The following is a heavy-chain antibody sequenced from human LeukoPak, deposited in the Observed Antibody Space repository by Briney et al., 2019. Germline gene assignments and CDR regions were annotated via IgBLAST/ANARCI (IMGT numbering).Heavy chain of an antibody. CDR3: ARDPEMTTGYMDV. CDR1: GFTFSSYS. Sequence: PGGSLRLSCAASGFTFSSYSMNWVRQAPGKGLEWVSSISSSSSYIYYADSVKGRFTISRDNAKNSLYLQMNSLGAEDTAVYYCARDPEMTTGYMDVWGKGTTVTVSS. J-gene: IGHJ6*03. CDR2: ISSSSSYI. D-gene: IGHD4-11*01. V-gene: IGHV3-21*01.